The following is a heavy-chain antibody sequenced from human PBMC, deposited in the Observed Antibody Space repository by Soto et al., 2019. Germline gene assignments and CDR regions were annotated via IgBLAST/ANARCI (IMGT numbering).Heavy chain of an antibody. CDR2: IGTAGDT. V-gene: IGHV3-13*01. J-gene: IGHJ5*02. CDR3: ARDARFGFDP. D-gene: IGHD3-10*01. CDR1: GFTFSSYD. Sequence: GGSLRLSCAASGFTFSSYDMHWVRQATGKGLEWVSAIGTAGDTYYPGSVKGRFTISRENAKNSLYLHMDSLRAGDTAVYYCARDARFGFDPWGQGTLVTVSS.